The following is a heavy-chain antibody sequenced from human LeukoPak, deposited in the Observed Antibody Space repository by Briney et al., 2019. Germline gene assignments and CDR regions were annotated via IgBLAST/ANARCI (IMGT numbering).Heavy chain of an antibody. J-gene: IGHJ4*02. CDR2: IYSGGST. V-gene: IGHV3-53*04. CDR1: GFTVSSNY. Sequence: GGSLRLSCAASGFTVSSNYMSWVRQAPGKGLEWVSVIYSGGSTYYADSVKGRLTISRHNSKNTLYLQMNSLRAEDTAVYYCARVTLGYFDYWGQGTLVTVSS. CDR3: ARVTLGYFDY.